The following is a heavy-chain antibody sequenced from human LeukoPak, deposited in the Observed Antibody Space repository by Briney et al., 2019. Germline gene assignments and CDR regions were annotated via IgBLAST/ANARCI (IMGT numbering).Heavy chain of an antibody. J-gene: IGHJ4*02. CDR2: IYYSGST. Sequence: SETLSLTCTVSGGSISSYYWSWIRQPPGKGLEWIGYIYYSGSTNYNPSLKSRVTISVDTSKNQFSLKLSSVTAADTAVYYCASSDGDYYFDYWGQGTLVTVSS. D-gene: IGHD4-17*01. CDR3: ASSDGDYYFDY. CDR1: GGSISSYY. V-gene: IGHV4-59*08.